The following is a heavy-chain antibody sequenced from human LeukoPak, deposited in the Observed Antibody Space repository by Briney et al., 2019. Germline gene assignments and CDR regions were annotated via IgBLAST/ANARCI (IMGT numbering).Heavy chain of an antibody. CDR3: AKDQKGPYSSSWYGALPDWGPFDY. CDR2: ISGSGGST. V-gene: IGHV3-23*01. D-gene: IGHD6-13*01. Sequence: PGGSLRLSCAASGFTFSSYAMSWVRQAPGKGLEWVSAISGSGGSTYYADSVKGRFTISRDNSKNTLYLQMNSLRAEDTAVYYCAKDQKGPYSSSWYGALPDWGPFDYWGQGTLVTVSS. J-gene: IGHJ4*02. CDR1: GFTFSSYA.